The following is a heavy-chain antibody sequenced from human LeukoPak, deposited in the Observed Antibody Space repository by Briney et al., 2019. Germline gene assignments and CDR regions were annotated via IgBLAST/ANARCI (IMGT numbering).Heavy chain of an antibody. J-gene: IGHJ4*02. D-gene: IGHD1-1*01. CDR2: IIPIFGAA. V-gene: IGHV1-69*06. Sequence: TVKVSCKASGVTFSSYAISWVRQAPGQGHEWMGRIIPIFGAANYAQKFQGRVTMTEDTSTDTAYMELSSMRSEDTAVYYCATTGDPHFDYWGQGTLVTVSS. CDR1: GVTFSSYA. CDR3: ATTGDPHFDY.